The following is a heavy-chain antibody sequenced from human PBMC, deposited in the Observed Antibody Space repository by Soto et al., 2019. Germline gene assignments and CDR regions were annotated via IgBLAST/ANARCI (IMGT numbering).Heavy chain of an antibody. CDR2: MNPNTGNT. Sequence: GASVKVSCKAYGYTFTDYDINWVRQAAGQAPEWMGWMNPNTGNTAYAQKFQGRLTLTRDTSMATAYMDLSRLTSEDTAVYYCARGFSSYSDFWPQGTLVTVSS. D-gene: IGHD3-10*01. CDR3: ARGFSSYSDF. V-gene: IGHV1-8*01. J-gene: IGHJ4*02. CDR1: GYTFTDYD.